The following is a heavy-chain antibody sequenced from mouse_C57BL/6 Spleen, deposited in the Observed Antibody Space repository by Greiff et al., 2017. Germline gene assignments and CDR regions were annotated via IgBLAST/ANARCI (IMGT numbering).Heavy chain of an antibody. CDR2: IYPGSGNT. Sequence: VQLQQSGAELVKPGASVKVSCKASGYTFTSYWMHWVKQRPGQGLEWIARIYPGSGNTYYNEKFKGKATLTAEKSSSTAYMQLSSLTSEDSAVYFCARGLSSDYWGQGTTLTVSS. V-gene: IGHV1-76*01. CDR3: ARGLSSDY. CDR1: GYTFTSYW. J-gene: IGHJ2*01. D-gene: IGHD2-3*01.